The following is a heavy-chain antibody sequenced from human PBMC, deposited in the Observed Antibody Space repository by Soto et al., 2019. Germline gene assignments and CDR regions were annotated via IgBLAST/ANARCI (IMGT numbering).Heavy chain of an antibody. CDR1: GVSVSSGSFY. V-gene: IGHV4-61*01. CDR2: GSYSGTT. Sequence: SEILSLTCTVSGVSVSSGSFYWAWIRQPPGKGLEWIGFGSYSGTTNYKPSLKSRVTISVDTSRSQISLKVSSLTAADTAVYYCARGATVTQFDYWGRGTLVTVSS. D-gene: IGHD4-17*01. CDR3: ARGATVTQFDY. J-gene: IGHJ4*02.